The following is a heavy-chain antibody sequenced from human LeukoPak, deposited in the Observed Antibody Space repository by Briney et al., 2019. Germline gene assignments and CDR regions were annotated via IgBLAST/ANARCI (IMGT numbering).Heavy chain of an antibody. D-gene: IGHD3-3*01. J-gene: IGHJ5*02. V-gene: IGHV4-59*11. CDR1: GGSISSHY. CDR3: ARGLRDFWRGYWFVGAWFDA. Sequence: PSETLSLTCTVSGGSISSHYWSWIRQPPGKGLEWIGNIHYSESTKYNPSLKSRVSISVDTSKSQFSLKMSSLTAADTGVYYCARGLRDFWRGYWFVGAWFDAWGQGSLVTVSS. CDR2: IHYSEST.